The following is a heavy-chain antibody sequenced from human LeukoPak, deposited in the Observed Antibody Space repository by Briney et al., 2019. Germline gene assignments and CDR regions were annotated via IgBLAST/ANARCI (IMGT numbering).Heavy chain of an antibody. Sequence: PGGSLRLSCAASGFTFSSYSMNWVRQAPGKGLEWVSYISSSSSTIYYADSVKGRFTISRDNAKNSLYLQMSSLRAEDTAVYYCARDLARGVGGGNYWGQGTLVTVSS. CDR2: ISSSSSTI. J-gene: IGHJ4*02. CDR3: ARDLARGVGGGNY. CDR1: GFTFSSYS. D-gene: IGHD1-26*01. V-gene: IGHV3-48*04.